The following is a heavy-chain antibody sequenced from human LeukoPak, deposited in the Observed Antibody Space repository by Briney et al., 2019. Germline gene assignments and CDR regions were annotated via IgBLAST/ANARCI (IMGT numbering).Heavy chain of an antibody. CDR1: GFTFSSYA. J-gene: IGHJ4*02. CDR2: ISGSGGSS. CDR3: AKLPVAGLYFDY. V-gene: IGHV3-23*01. D-gene: IGHD6-19*01. Sequence: GGSLRLSCAASGFTFSSYAMSWVRQAPGKGLEWISAISGSGGSSYYVDSVKGRFTISRDNSKNTLYLQMNSLRVEDTAVYYCAKLPVAGLYFDYWGQGTLVTVSS.